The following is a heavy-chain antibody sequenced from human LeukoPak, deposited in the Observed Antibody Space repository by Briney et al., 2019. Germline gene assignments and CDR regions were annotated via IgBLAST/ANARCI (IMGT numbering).Heavy chain of an antibody. CDR1: GGSFSGYY. V-gene: IGHV4-34*01. CDR2: INHSGST. J-gene: IGHJ4*02. D-gene: IGHD3-10*01. Sequence: PSETLSLTCAVYGGSFSGYYWSWIRQPPGKGLEWIGEINHSGSTNYYPSLKSRVTISVDTSKNQFSLKLSSVTAADTAVYYCARGRITMVRGRAYYFDYWGQGTLVTVSS. CDR3: ARGRITMVRGRAYYFDY.